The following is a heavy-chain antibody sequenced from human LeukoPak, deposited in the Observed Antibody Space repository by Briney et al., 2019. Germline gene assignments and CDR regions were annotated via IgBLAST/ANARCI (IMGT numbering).Heavy chain of an antibody. J-gene: IGHJ6*02. D-gene: IGHD6-13*01. Sequence: ASVKVSCKASGYTFTSYDINWVRQATGQGLEWMGWMNPNSGNTGYAQKFQGRVTMTRNTSISTAYMELSSLRSEDTAVHYCARAGYSSTYYYYYYGMDVWGQGTTVTVSS. CDR1: GYTFTSYD. CDR2: MNPNSGNT. V-gene: IGHV1-8*01. CDR3: ARAGYSSTYYYYYYGMDV.